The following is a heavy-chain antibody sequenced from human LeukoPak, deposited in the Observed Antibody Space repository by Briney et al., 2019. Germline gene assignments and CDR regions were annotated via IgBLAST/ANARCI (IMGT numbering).Heavy chain of an antibody. CDR2: ISAYNGNT. J-gene: IGHJ3*02. Sequence: VASVKVSCKASGYTFTSYGISWVRQAPGQGLEWMGWISAYNGNTNYAQKLQGRVTMTTDTSTSTAYMELRSLRSDDTAVYYCARDRYTDAWGGSYWFAFDIWGQGTMVTVSS. D-gene: IGHD1-26*01. CDR1: GYTFTSYG. CDR3: ARDRYTDAWGGSYWFAFDI. V-gene: IGHV1-18*01.